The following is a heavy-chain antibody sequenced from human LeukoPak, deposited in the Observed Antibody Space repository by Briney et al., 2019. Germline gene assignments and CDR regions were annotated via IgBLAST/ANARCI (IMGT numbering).Heavy chain of an antibody. CDR3: ARFSSIAAAFDY. J-gene: IGHJ4*02. V-gene: IGHV4-4*07. CDR1: GGSISSYY. CDR2: IYTSGTT. D-gene: IGHD6-13*01. Sequence: SETLSLTCTVSGGSISSYYWSRIRQPAGKGLEWIGRIYTSGTTHYNPSLKSRVTMSVDTSKNQFSLNLSSVTAADTAVYYCARFSSIAAAFDYWGLGTLVTVSS.